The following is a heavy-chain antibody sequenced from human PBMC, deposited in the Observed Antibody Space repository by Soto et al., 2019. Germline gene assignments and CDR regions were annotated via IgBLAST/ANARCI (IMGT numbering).Heavy chain of an antibody. CDR3: ARTRGKLVKDSFEG. CDR1: GYSPWPNIAA. D-gene: IGHD6-13*01. J-gene: IGHJ3*01. V-gene: IGHV6-1*01. Sequence: SEDLSITCSSSGYSPWPNIAACTWIRQSPSRGLEWLGMTYYRSKWYNDYAVSVKSRVTINPDTSKNQLSLQLNAVTPEDTALEVCARTRGKLVKDSFEGWGQGKMV. CDR2: TYYRSKWYN.